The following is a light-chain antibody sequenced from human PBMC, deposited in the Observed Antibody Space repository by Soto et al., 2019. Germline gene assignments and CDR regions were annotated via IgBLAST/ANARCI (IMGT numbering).Light chain of an antibody. J-gene: IGKJ5*01. CDR3: QQYNNWPPRIT. Sequence: DIRMTQYPSTLSASVGDRVTITCRASQSISRCFAWYQQKPGKAPKLLIYDASSLKSGVPSRFSGSGSGKEFTLTISSLQSQDFAVYYCQQYNNWPPRITFGHGTRLEIK. CDR1: QSISRC. V-gene: IGKV1-5*01. CDR2: DAS.